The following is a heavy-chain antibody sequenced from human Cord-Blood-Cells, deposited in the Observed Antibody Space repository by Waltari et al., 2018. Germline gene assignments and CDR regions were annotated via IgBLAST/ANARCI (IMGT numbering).Heavy chain of an antibody. D-gene: IGHD6-13*01. J-gene: IGHJ4*02. Sequence: QVQLQESGPGRVKPSETLSLTCTVSGGSFSSYYWSWFRQPAGKGLEWIGRIYPRGSTNYNPSLKSRVNMSVDTSKNQFSLKLSSVTAADTAVYYCARGSYSSSWYYFDYWGQGTLVTVSS. V-gene: IGHV4-4*07. CDR2: IYPRGST. CDR3: ARGSYSSSWYYFDY. CDR1: GGSFSSYY.